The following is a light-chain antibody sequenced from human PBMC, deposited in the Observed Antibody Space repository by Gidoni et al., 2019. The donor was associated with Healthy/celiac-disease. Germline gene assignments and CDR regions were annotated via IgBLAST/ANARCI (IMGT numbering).Light chain of an antibody. CDR3: QAWDSSTAYVV. V-gene: IGLV3-1*01. CDR1: KLGDKY. Sequence: SYELTQPPSVSVSPGQTASITCSGDKLGDKYACWYQQKPGQSPVLVIYQDSKRPSGIPERFSGSNSGITATLTISGTQAMDEADYYCQAWDSSTAYVVFGGGTKLTVL. J-gene: IGLJ2*01. CDR2: QDS.